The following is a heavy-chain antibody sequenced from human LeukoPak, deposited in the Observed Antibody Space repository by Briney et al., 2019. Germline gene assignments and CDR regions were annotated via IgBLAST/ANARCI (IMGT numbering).Heavy chain of an antibody. Sequence: PSETLSLTCTVSGGSTSSSDYYWGWIRRPPGKDLEWIGSIYYSGTTYHNPSLKSRVTISVDTSKNQFSLKLSSVTAADTAVYYCARHRSGAFDIWGQGTMVTVSS. CDR3: ARHRSGAFDI. CDR1: GGSTSSSDYY. CDR2: IYYSGTT. D-gene: IGHD3-3*01. V-gene: IGHV4-39*01. J-gene: IGHJ3*02.